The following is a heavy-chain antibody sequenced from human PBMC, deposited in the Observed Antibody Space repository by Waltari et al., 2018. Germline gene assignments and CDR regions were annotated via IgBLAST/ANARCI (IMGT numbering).Heavy chain of an antibody. Sequence: QVQLVQSGAEVKKPGASVKVSCKASGYTFTSYDINWVRQATGQGLEWMGWMNPKRGNTGYAQKCQGRVTMTRNTSISTAYMELSSLRSEETAVYYCARGQRRSYEIDYWGQGTLVTVSS. CDR1: GYTFTSYD. D-gene: IGHD5-18*01. V-gene: IGHV1-8*01. J-gene: IGHJ4*02. CDR2: MNPKRGNT. CDR3: ARGQRRSYEIDY.